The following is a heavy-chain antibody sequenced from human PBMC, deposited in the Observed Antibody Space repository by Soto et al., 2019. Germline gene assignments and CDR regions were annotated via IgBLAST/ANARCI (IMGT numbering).Heavy chain of an antibody. V-gene: IGHV5-51*01. J-gene: IGHJ5*02. Sequence: PGESLKISCKGSGYSFTSYWIGWVRQMPGKGLEWMGIIYPGDSDTRYSPSFQGQVTISADKSISTAYLQWSSLKASDTAMYYCARFLGLGELLSPNNWFDHWGQGTLVTVYS. D-gene: IGHD3-10*01. CDR2: IYPGDSDT. CDR3: ARFLGLGELLSPNNWFDH. CDR1: GYSFTSYW.